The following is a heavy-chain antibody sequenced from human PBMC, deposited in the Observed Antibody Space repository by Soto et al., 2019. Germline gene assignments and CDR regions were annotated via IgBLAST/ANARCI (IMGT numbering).Heavy chain of an antibody. J-gene: IGHJ5*02. V-gene: IGHV4-31*03. Sequence: QVQVQESGPGLVKPSQTLSLTCTVSGGSISMCGYYWSWIRQHPGKGLEWIGYIYYSGSTSYSPSLQSRVTISVDTSKNQFSLKLSSVTAADTAVYYCARSVFPWGQGTLVTVSS. CDR2: IYYSGST. CDR1: GGSISMCGYY. CDR3: ARSVFP.